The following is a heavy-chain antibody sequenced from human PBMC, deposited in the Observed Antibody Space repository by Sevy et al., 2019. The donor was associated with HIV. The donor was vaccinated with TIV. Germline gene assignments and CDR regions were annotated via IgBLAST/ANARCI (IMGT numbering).Heavy chain of an antibody. D-gene: IGHD2-21*02. CDR3: ASVRPCGGDCYFFDT. CDR2: IIPSAGRA. J-gene: IGHJ4*02. V-gene: IGHV1-69*10. Sequence: ASVKVSCKASGGTLNNYGMNWVRQAPGQGLEWMGGIIPSAGRASYAQRIKGRAAITADTSTSTLYLEVGRLRSDDTAAYFCASVRPCGGDCYFFDTWGQGTLVTVSS. CDR1: GGTLNNYG.